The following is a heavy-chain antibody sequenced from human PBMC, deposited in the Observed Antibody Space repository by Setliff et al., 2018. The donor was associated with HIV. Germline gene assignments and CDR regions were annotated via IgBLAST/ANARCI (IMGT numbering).Heavy chain of an antibody. CDR2: INPMFGTA. V-gene: IGHV1-69*13. CDR3: VRDGASGYLSN. Sequence: SVKVSCKASGGTFRSFGISWVRQAPGKGLEWVGGINPMFGTANYAQKYLGRVTIRADESTITAHLELSSQTYEDTAVFYCVRDGASGYLSNWGQGTPVTVSS. J-gene: IGHJ4*02. D-gene: IGHD5-12*01. CDR1: GGTFRSFG.